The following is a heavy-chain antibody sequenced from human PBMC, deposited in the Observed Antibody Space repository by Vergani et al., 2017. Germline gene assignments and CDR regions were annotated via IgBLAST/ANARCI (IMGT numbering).Heavy chain of an antibody. Sequence: QVQLQESGPGLVKPSETLSLTCAVSGYSISRGAYWAWIRQPPGKGLEWIGSIFHSGSTHYNPSLESRVTISVDTSKNQFSLKLNSVTAADTAVYYCARHNLYVDSQTVIDYWGLGTLVIVSS. CDR3: ARHNLYVDSQTVIDY. J-gene: IGHJ4*02. CDR1: GYSISRGAY. V-gene: IGHV4-38-2*01. CDR2: IFHSGST. D-gene: IGHD4-17*01.